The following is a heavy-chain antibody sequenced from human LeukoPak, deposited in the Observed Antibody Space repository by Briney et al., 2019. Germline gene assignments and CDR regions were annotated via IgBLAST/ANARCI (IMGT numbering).Heavy chain of an antibody. CDR1: GYTFTSYY. J-gene: IGHJ4*02. CDR3: ARLGRSPGGWSLDFDY. V-gene: IGHV1-46*01. D-gene: IGHD6-19*01. CDR2: INPSGGST. Sequence: GASVKVSCKASGYTFTSYYMHWVRQAPGQGLEWMGIINPSGGSTSYAQKFQGRVTMTRDMSTSTVYMELSSLRSEDTAVYYCARLGRSPGGWSLDFDYWGQGTLVTVSS.